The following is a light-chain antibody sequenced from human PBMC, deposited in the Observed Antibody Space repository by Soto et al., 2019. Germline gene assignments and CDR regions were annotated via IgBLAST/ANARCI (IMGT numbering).Light chain of an antibody. V-gene: IGKV3-11*01. CDR2: GAS. CDR3: QQRSNWPTWT. CDR1: QSVSES. J-gene: IGKJ1*01. Sequence: IGLTHSPATLSLSPWERATLSCRASQSVSESLAWYQQKPGQAPRLLIYGASSRATGIPDRFSGSGSGTDFTLTISSLEPEDFAVYYCQQRSNWPTWTFGQGTKVDI.